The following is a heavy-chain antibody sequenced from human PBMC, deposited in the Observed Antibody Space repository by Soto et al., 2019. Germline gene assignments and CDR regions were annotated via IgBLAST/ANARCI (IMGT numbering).Heavy chain of an antibody. CDR1: GFTFGSYA. CDR3: AKDRQITIFGMVIIAYYYYGMDV. V-gene: IGHV3-23*01. J-gene: IGHJ6*02. D-gene: IGHD3-3*01. CDR2: ISGSGGST. Sequence: EVQLLESGGGLVQPGGSLRLSCAASGFTFGSYAMSWVRQAPGKGLEWVSAISGSGGSTYYSDSVKGRFTISRDNSKNTLYLQMNSLRAEATAVYYCAKDRQITIFGMVIIAYYYYGMDVWGQGSTVSVSS.